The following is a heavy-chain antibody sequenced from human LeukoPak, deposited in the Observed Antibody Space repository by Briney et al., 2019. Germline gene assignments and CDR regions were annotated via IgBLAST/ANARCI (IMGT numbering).Heavy chain of an antibody. Sequence: GGSLRLSCAASGFTLRTYAMHWVRQAPGKGLEWVAVISYDGSYKNYADSVKGRFTISRDNSTNTLYLQMSSLRAEDTAVYYCARGYGYNYAYSDYWGQGTLVTVSS. CDR2: ISYDGSYK. V-gene: IGHV3-30-3*01. D-gene: IGHD5-24*01. J-gene: IGHJ4*02. CDR1: GFTLRTYA. CDR3: ARGYGYNYAYSDY.